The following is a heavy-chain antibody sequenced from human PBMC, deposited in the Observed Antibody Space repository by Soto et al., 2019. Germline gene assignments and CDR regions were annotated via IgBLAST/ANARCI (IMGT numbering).Heavy chain of an antibody. CDR3: ARDPTSQVRIQIWYDY. V-gene: IGHV3-33*01. CDR2: IWYDGSNQ. J-gene: IGHJ4*02. CDR1: GFTFSSYG. Sequence: QVQLVASGGGVVQSGRSLRLSCAASGFTFSSYGMHWVRQAPGNGLEWVAVIWYDGSNQYYADSVKGRFTISRDNSKNTLYLQMNSLRAEDTAVYYCARDPTSQVRIQIWYDYWGQGTLVTVS. D-gene: IGHD2-15*01.